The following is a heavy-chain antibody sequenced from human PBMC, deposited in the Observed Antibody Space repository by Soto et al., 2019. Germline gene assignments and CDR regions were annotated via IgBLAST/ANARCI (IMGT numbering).Heavy chain of an antibody. CDR1: GFTFSSYA. J-gene: IGHJ6*02. V-gene: IGHV3-23*01. D-gene: IGHD3-22*01. Sequence: GGSLRLSCAASGFTFSSYAMSWVRQAPGKGLEWVSAISGSGGSTYYADSVKGRFTISRDNSKNTLYLQMNSLRAEDTAVYYCARDQSPFYYDSSGYYYRFYGMDVWGQGTTVTVSS. CDR2: ISGSGGST. CDR3: ARDQSPFYYDSSGYYYRFYGMDV.